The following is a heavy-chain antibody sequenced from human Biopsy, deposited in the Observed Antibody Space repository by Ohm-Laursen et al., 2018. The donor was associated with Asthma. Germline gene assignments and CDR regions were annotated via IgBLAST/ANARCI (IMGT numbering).Heavy chain of an antibody. D-gene: IGHD3-16*01. CDR3: TRWSLRVRDTPNDY. Sequence: GASVKVSCKASGHTFTSYGINWVRLATGQGLEWMGWMNPNSGKTGYPQNFQGRVTMTRDTSISTAYKELSSLRSEDTAVYYCTRWSLRVRDTPNDYWGQGTLVTVSS. CDR1: GHTFTSYG. V-gene: IGHV1-8*01. CDR2: MNPNSGKT. J-gene: IGHJ4*02.